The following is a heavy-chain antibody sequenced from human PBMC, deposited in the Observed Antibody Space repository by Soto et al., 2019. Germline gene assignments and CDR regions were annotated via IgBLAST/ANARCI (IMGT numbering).Heavy chain of an antibody. CDR3: AKAAGAPG. V-gene: IGHV3-30*18. J-gene: IGHJ4*02. D-gene: IGHD6-19*01. CDR2: VSYDGSNK. Sequence: QVQLVESGGGXXXXXXXLRLSCAASGFTFSSYGMHWVRQAPGKGLEWVAVVSYDGSNKYYADSVKGRFTISRDNSKNTLYLQMNSLRAEDTAVYYCAKAAGAPGWGQGTLVTVSS. CDR1: GFTFSSYG.